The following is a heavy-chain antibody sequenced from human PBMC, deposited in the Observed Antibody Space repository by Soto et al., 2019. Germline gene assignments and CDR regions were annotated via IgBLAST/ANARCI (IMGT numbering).Heavy chain of an antibody. CDR2: ISSGGVTI. V-gene: IGHV3-48*01. J-gene: IGHJ4*02. Sequence: EVQLVESGGGLVQPGGSLRLSCAASGFTFSSYSMNWVRQTPGKGLEWVSYISSGGVTIYYADSVKGRFNVSRDNAKVSLYLQQNSLRAEDTGVYYCARYLYCCGGSCPWGYWGQGTPVTVSS. CDR1: GFTFSSYS. D-gene: IGHD2-15*01. CDR3: ARYLYCCGGSCPWGY.